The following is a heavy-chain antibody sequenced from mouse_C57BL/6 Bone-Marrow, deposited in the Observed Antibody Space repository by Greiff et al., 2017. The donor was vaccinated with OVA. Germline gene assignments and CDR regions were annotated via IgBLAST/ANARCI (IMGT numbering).Heavy chain of an antibody. CDR2: IDPSDSYT. CDR1: GYTFTSYW. CDR3: ARSGIYYDYDDGAHFDY. V-gene: IGHV1-59*01. D-gene: IGHD2-4*01. Sequence: QVQLQQPGAELVRPGTSVKLSCKASGYTFTSYWMHWVKQRPGQGLEWIGVIDPSDSYTNYNQKFKGKATLTVDTSSSTAYMQLSSLTSEDSAVYDCARSGIYYDYDDGAHFDYWGQGTTLTVSS. J-gene: IGHJ2*01.